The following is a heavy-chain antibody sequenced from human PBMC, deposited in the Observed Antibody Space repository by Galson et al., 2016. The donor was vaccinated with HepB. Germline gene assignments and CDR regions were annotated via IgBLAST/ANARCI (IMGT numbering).Heavy chain of an antibody. CDR3: AKKGRGGWFFDS. CDR1: GDSIKGVGHY. V-gene: IGHV4-31*11. CDR2: SHYAGTA. D-gene: IGHD6-19*01. Sequence: TLSLTCAVSGDSIKGVGHYWNWLRQRPGKGLEWIGYSHYAGTASSHPSLKRRVSISVDTSNNLFSLTLTSVTADDTAVYYCAKKGRGGWFFDSWGRGTLVTVTS. J-gene: IGHJ4*02.